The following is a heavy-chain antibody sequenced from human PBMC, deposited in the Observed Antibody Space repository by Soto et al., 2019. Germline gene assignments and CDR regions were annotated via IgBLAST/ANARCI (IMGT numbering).Heavy chain of an antibody. CDR3: ARQQYYYSSNIDY. CDR2: IYYSGST. CDR1: GGSISSSDYY. V-gene: IGHV4-39*01. J-gene: IGHJ4*02. D-gene: IGHD3-10*01. Sequence: PSETLSLTCTVSGGSISSSDYYWGWIRQPPGKGLEWIGTIYYSGSTYYNPSLKSRVTISVDTSKNQFSLNLSSVTVADTAVYYCARQQYYYSSNIDYWGQGMVVTVSS.